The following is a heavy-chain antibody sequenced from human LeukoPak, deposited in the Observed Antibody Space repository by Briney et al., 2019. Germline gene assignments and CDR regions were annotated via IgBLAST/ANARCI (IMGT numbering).Heavy chain of an antibody. V-gene: IGHV3-53*05. CDR3: ATNPRPELLFRR. CDR1: GFTFSSYS. J-gene: IGHJ4*02. D-gene: IGHD1-26*01. CDR2: LSSGDTT. Sequence: GGSLRLSCAASGFTFSSYSMNWVRQAPGQGLEWLGVLSSGDTTHYADSVKGRFTISRDNSKNTLYLQMNSLRSEDTAVYYCATNPRPELLFRRWGQGTLVTVSS.